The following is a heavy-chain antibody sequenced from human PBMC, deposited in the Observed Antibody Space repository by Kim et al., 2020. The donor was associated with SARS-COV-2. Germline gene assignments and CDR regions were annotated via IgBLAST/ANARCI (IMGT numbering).Heavy chain of an antibody. Sequence: ASVKVSCKASGYTFTSYAMNWVRQAPGQGLEWMGWINTNTGNPTYAQGFTGRFVFSLDTSVSTAYLQISSLKAEDTAVYYCARGKYYGSGSYYRFDPWGQGSRPWGQGTLVTVSS. CDR1: GYTFTSYA. CDR2: INTNTGNP. V-gene: IGHV7-4-1*02. D-gene: IGHD3-10*01. J-gene: IGHJ5*02. CDR3: ARGKYYGSGSYYRFDPWGQGSRP.